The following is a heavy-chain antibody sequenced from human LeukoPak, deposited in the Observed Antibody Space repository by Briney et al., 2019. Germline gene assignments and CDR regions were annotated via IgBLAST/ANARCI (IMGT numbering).Heavy chain of an antibody. J-gene: IGHJ4*02. CDR2: FDPEDGET. CDR3: ATASGVVPPDHIWDY. CDR1: GYTLTELS. Sequence: ASVKVSCKVSGYTLTELSMYWVRQAPGKGLEWVGGFDPEDGETIYAQKFQGRATMTEDTSTDTAYMELSSLRSEDTAVYYCATASGVVPPDHIWDYWGQGTLVTVSS. D-gene: IGHD2-2*01. V-gene: IGHV1-24*01.